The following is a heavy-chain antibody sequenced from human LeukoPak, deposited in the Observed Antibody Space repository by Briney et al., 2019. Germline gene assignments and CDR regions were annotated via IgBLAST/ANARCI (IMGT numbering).Heavy chain of an antibody. D-gene: IGHD3-22*01. J-gene: IGHJ4*02. Sequence: RASVKVSCKASGYTFTGYYMHWVRQAPGQGLEWRGWINPNSGGTNYAQKFQGWVTMTRDTSISTAYMELSRLRADDTAVYYCARVAPAEAYYYDSSGYYFDYWGQGTLVTVSS. V-gene: IGHV1-2*04. CDR3: ARVAPAEAYYYDSSGYYFDY. CDR2: INPNSGGT. CDR1: GYTFTGYY.